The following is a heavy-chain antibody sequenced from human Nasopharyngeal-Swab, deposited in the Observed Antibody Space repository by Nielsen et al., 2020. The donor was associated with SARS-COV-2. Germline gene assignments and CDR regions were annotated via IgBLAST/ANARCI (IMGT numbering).Heavy chain of an antibody. V-gene: IGHV3-21*01. Sequence: GGSLRLSGAASGFTFSSYSMNWVRQAPGKGLEWVSFISSSGSHKYYADSMKGRFTISRDNAKSSLYLQLSSLRAEDTAVHYCARVEEYYYGSGSLSDNWGQGTLVTVSS. CDR1: GFTFSSYS. J-gene: IGHJ4*02. CDR2: ISSSGSHK. CDR3: ARVEEYYYGSGSLSDN. D-gene: IGHD3-10*01.